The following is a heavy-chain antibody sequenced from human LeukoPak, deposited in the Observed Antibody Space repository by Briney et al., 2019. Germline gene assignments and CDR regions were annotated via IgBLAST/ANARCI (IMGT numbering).Heavy chain of an antibody. CDR2: ISSSGSTI. Sequence: GGSLRLSCVASGFTFSSYEMNWVRQAPGKGLEWVSYISSSGSTIYYADSVKGRFTISRDNSKNTLYLQMNSLRAEDTAVYYCARDGSITMIVVVKLDYWGQGTLVTVSS. CDR1: GFTFSSYE. V-gene: IGHV3-48*03. J-gene: IGHJ4*02. D-gene: IGHD3-22*01. CDR3: ARDGSITMIVVVKLDY.